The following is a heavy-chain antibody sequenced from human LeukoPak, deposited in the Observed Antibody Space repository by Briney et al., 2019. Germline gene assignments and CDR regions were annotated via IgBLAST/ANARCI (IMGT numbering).Heavy chain of an antibody. J-gene: IGHJ3*02. CDR2: IYYSGST. CDR3: ARGLNNRKSGRRFDVFEI. V-gene: IGHV4-59*01. CDR1: GGSISSYY. Sequence: PSETLSLTCTVSGGSISSYYWSWIRQPPGKGLEWIGYIYYSGSTNYNPSLKSRVTISADTSKSQFSLRLRSVTAADTAVYYCARGLNNRKSGRRFDVFEIWGQGTMTVSS. D-gene: IGHD1-14*01.